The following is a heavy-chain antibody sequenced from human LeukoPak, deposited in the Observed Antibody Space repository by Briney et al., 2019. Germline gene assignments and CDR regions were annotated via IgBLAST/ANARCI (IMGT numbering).Heavy chain of an antibody. CDR3: ARDGDYYYMDV. V-gene: IGHV3-53*01. D-gene: IGHD3-16*01. Sequence: GGSLRLSCAASGFTVSSNYMSWVRQAPGKRLEWVSVIYSGGSTYYADSVKGRFTISRDNSKNTLYLQMNSLRAEDTAVYYCARDGDYYYMDVWGKGTTVTVSS. CDR1: GFTVSSNY. J-gene: IGHJ6*03. CDR2: IYSGGST.